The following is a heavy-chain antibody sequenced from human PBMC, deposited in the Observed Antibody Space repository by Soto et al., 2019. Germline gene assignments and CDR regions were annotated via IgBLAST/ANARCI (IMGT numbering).Heavy chain of an antibody. CDR3: AREIGTWLLNAVLEP. CDR1: GYPITSHC. CDR2: LCYSGNT. D-gene: IGHD3-9*01. Sequence: SETLSLTCTVSGYPITSHCWSWIRQPPGRGQQWIGHLCYSGNTNYNPSLKSRVTISGDTSKNQFSLNLSSVTAADTAVYYCAREIGTWLLNAVLEPWGLGTLVTVSS. V-gene: IGHV4-59*11. J-gene: IGHJ5*02.